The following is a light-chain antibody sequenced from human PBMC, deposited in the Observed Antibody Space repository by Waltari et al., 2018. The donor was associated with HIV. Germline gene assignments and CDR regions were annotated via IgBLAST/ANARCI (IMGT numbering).Light chain of an antibody. J-gene: IGKJ3*01. V-gene: IGKV4-1*01. CDR3: QQYYTTPFT. CDR1: QSVLYSPNNKNY. CDR2: WAS. Sequence: DIVMTQSPDSLSVSLGERATINCKSSQSVLYSPNNKNYLVWYQQKPGQPPRLLISWASTRESGVPDRFSGSGSGTDFTLTISSLQAEDVAVYYCQQYYTTPFTFGPGTRLDIK.